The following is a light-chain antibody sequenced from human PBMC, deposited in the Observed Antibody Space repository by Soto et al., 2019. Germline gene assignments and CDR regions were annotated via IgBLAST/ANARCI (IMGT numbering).Light chain of an antibody. CDR3: GSYTSSSTPYV. J-gene: IGLJ1*01. CDR1: SSDIGDYNY. Sequence: QSALTQPASVSGSPGQSITISCTGTSSDIGDYNYVSWYQQHPGKAPKLMIYDVSNRPSGVSPRFSGSKSGNTASLTISGLQAEDEADYYCGSYTSSSTPYVFGTGTKLTVL. CDR2: DVS. V-gene: IGLV2-14*03.